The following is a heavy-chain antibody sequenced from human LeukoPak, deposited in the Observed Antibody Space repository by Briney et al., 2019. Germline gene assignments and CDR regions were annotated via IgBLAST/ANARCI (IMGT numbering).Heavy chain of an antibody. V-gene: IGHV1-18*01. CDR2: ISAYNGNT. Sequence: ASVKVSCKASGYTFTSYGISWVRQAPGQGLEWMGWISAYNGNTNYAQKLQGRVTMTTDTSTSTAYMELRSLRSDDTAVYYCARDLHLAWELANPVPHYWGQGTLVTVSS. J-gene: IGHJ4*02. CDR3: ARDLHLAWELANPVPHY. CDR1: GYTFTSYG. D-gene: IGHD1-26*01.